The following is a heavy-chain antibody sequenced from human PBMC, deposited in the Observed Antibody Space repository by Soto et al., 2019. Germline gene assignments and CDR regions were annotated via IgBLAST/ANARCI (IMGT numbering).Heavy chain of an antibody. V-gene: IGHV3-23*01. CDR1: GFTFSSYA. CDR3: AKDQKLLMVYAMDAFDI. J-gene: IGHJ3*02. D-gene: IGHD2-8*01. Sequence: GGSLRLSCAASGFTFSSYAMSWVRQAPGKGLEWVSAISGSGGSTYYADSVKGRFTISRDNSKNTLYLQMNSLRAEDTAVYYCAKDQKLLMVYAMDAFDIWGQGTMVTVSS. CDR2: ISGSGGST.